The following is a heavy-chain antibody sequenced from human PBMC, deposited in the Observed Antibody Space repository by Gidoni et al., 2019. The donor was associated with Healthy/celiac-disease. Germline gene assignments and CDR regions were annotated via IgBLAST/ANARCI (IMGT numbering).Heavy chain of an antibody. CDR2: IWYDGSNK. Sequence: QVQLVESGGGVVQPGRSLSLSCSASGFPFLSYGMHWVRQAPGKGLEWVAVIWYDGSNKYYADSVKGRFTISRDNSKNTLYLQMNSLRAEDTAVYYCARAKHDYGDSGAFDIWGQGTMVTVSS. D-gene: IGHD4-17*01. V-gene: IGHV3-33*01. CDR3: ARAKHDYGDSGAFDI. CDR1: GFPFLSYG. J-gene: IGHJ3*02.